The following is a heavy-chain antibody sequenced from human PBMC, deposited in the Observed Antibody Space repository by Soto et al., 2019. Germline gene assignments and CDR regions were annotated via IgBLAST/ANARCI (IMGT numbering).Heavy chain of an antibody. Sequence: SETLSLTWTVSGGSISSSRCHWSWIRQPPGKGLEWIGEINHSGSTNYNPSLKSRVTISVDTSKNQFSLKLSSVTAADTAVYYCARGVQRGLRYYGSGRNFYYYGMDVWGQGTTVTVSS. V-gene: IGHV4-39*07. D-gene: IGHD3-10*01. J-gene: IGHJ6*02. CDR3: ARGVQRGLRYYGSGRNFYYYGMDV. CDR1: GGSISSSRCH. CDR2: INHSGST.